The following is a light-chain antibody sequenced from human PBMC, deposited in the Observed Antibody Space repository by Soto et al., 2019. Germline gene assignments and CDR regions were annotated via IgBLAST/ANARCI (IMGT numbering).Light chain of an antibody. CDR2: GAA. J-gene: IGKJ5*01. V-gene: IGKV1-39*01. CDR1: QGISRS. CDR3: QQSYSTPPIT. Sequence: DIPMTQSASSLSTSVGHRAPVACRASQGISRSLSWYQKRPGQPPYILXYGAATLQSGGPSRCFSGRSWGNVALTINSLQNEDYANYYYQQSYSTPPITFGQGTRLEIK.